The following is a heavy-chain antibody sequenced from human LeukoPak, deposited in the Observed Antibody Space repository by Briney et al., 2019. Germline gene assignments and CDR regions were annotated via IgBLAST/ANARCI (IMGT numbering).Heavy chain of an antibody. J-gene: IGHJ5*02. V-gene: IGHV4-59*08. CDR3: ARLTPRGPYNGFAP. CDR1: GGSISSYY. Sequence: SETLSLTCTVSGGSISSYYWSWIRQPPGKGLEWIGYIYYSGSTNYNPSLKSRVTISVDTSKNQFSLKLSSVTAADTAVYYCARLTPRGPYNGFAPGGQGTLVTVSS. CDR2: IYYSGST. D-gene: IGHD3-10*01.